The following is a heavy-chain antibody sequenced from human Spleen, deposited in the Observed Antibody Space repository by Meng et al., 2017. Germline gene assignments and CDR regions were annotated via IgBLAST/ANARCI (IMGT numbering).Heavy chain of an antibody. CDR2: IGHSGFT. J-gene: IGHJ5*02. V-gene: IGHV4-39*01. D-gene: IGHD6-19*01. Sequence: QPPLQESGPGLVRPSEALAPTCSGSGGSISTSGYYGGWIRPPPGKGLEWIGSIGHSGFTYYTPSLKSRVTVSIDTSRNQFSLWLTSVTAADTAVYYCVRSSAWVRTGFDPWGQGTLVTVSS. CDR3: VRSSAWVRTGFDP. CDR1: GGSISTSGYY.